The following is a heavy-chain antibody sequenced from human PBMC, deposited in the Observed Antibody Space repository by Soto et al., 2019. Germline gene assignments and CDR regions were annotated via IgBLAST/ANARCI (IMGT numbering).Heavy chain of an antibody. D-gene: IGHD5-18*01. J-gene: IGHJ4*02. V-gene: IGHV1-69*12. CDR2: ILPIFGTA. Sequence: QVQLVQSGAEVKKPGSSVKVSCKASGGTFSSYAISWVRQAPGQGLEWMGGILPIFGTANYAQKFQGRVTXXAXEXXSTAYMELSSLRSEDTAVYYCARDPPGFHTAMEINWGQGTLVTVSS. CDR3: ARDPPGFHTAMEIN. CDR1: GGTFSSYA.